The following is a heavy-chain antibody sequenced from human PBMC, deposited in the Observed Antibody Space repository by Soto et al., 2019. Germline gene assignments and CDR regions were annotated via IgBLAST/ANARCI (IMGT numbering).Heavy chain of an antibody. CDR3: ARSPGGYRGLFDY. V-gene: IGHV3-21*01. J-gene: IGHJ4*02. Sequence: PGGSLRLSCAASGFTFSSYSMNWVRQAPGKGLERVSSISSSSSYVYYADSVKGRFTISRDNAKNSLYLQMNSLRAEDTAVYYCARSPGGYRGLFDYWGQGTLVTVSS. CDR1: GFTFSSYS. CDR2: ISSSSSYV. D-gene: IGHD1-26*01.